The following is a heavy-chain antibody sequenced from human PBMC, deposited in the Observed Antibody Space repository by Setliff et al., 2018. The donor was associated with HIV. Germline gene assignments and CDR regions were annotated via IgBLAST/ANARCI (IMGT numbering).Heavy chain of an antibody. V-gene: IGHV3-7*01. Sequence: QPGGSLRLSCAASGFTFTSYWMIWVRQAPGKGLEWVANINQDGSEKNYVDSVKGRFTISRDNAKNSLHLQMDSLRVEDTTVYYCTRKLAPGHGMDVWGQGTTVTVS. D-gene: IGHD3-3*02. CDR2: INQDGSEK. CDR1: GFTFTSYW. CDR3: TRKLAPGHGMDV. J-gene: IGHJ6*02.